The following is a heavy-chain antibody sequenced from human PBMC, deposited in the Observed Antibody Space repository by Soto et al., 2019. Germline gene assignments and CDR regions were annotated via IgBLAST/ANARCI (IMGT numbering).Heavy chain of an antibody. Sequence: QVQLQQSGPGLVKPSETLSLTCTVSSGPTSSHNWGWIRQPPGRGLEWIGYVYNTGGTSYNPTLRRXAXXSAATSTKHISPTLTSVAAADTAVYYCVRQGIGPLHGRVDVWGQGTTVSVSS. V-gene: IGHV4-59*08. J-gene: IGHJ6*02. CDR2: VYNTGGT. CDR1: SGPTSSHN. CDR3: VRQGIGPLHGRVDV. D-gene: IGHD3-10*01.